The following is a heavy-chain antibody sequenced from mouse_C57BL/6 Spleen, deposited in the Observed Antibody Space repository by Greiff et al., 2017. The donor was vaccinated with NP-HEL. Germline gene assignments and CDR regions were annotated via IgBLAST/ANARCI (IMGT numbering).Heavy chain of an antibody. V-gene: IGHV1-53*01. D-gene: IGHD2-4*01. CDR2: INPSNGGT. CDR3: ARVGYDYDGGFAY. CDR1: GYTFTSYW. Sequence: QVQLQQPGTELVKPGASVKLSCKASGYTFTSYWMHWVKQRPGQGLEWIGNINPSNGGTNYNEKFKSKATLTVDKSSSPAYMQHSSLTSEDSAVYYCARVGYDYDGGFAYWGQGTLVTVSA. J-gene: IGHJ3*01.